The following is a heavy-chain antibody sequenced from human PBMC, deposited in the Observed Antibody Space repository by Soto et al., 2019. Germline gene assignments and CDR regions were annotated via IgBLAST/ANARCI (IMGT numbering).Heavy chain of an antibody. CDR2: IVVGSGNT. CDR1: GFTFTRSA. D-gene: IGHD4-17*01. V-gene: IGHV1-58*01. CDR3: AREGGRTTVTTLDYYYCYGMDV. J-gene: IGHJ6*02. Sequence: SVKVSCKASGFTFTRSAVQWVRQARGQRLEWIGWIVVGSGNTNYAQKFQERVTISRDMSTSTAYMELNSLRAEDTAVYYCAREGGRTTVTTLDYYYCYGMDVWGQGTTVTVSS.